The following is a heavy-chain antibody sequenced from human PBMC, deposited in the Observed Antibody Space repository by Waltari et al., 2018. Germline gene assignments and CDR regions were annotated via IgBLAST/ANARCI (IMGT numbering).Heavy chain of an antibody. CDR3: ASLQTSGSLFEI. Sequence: EVELVESGGDLVQPGGSLRLSCAASGFSFGSYSMNWVRQAPGKGLEWISYISRGGTPIHYADSVKGRFTISRDNDKNALYLQMNSLRDEDTAVYFCASLQTSGSLFEIWGQGTLVTVSS. J-gene: IGHJ4*02. CDR1: GFSFGSYS. V-gene: IGHV3-48*02. D-gene: IGHD1-26*01. CDR2: ISRGGTPI.